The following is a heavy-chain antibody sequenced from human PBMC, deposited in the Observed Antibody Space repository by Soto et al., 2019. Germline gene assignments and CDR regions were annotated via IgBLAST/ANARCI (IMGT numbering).Heavy chain of an antibody. J-gene: IGHJ4*02. V-gene: IGHV1-69*04. D-gene: IGHD3-10*01. Sequence: GASVKVSCKASGGTFSSYTISWVRQAPGQGLEWMGRIIPILGIANYAQKFQGRVAITADKSTSTAYMELSSLRSEDTAVYYCARDPKPSFGELYSGDYWGQGTLVTSPQ. CDR3: ARDPKPSFGELYSGDY. CDR1: GGTFSSYT. CDR2: IIPILGIA.